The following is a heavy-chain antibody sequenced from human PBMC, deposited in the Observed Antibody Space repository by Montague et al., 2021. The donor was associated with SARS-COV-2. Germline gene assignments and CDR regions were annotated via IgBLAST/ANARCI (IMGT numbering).Heavy chain of an antibody. CDR3: ARGIFTIPFIPAHYYMDV. V-gene: IGHV4-59*01. CDR1: GGSISSYY. D-gene: IGHD3-3*01. Sequence: SETLSLTCTVSGGSISSYYWSLIRQPPGKGLEWIGYIYYSGSTNYNPSLKSRVTISVDTSKNQFSLKLSSVTAADTAVYYCARGIFTIPFIPAHYYMDVWGKGTTVTVSS. CDR2: IYYSGST. J-gene: IGHJ6*03.